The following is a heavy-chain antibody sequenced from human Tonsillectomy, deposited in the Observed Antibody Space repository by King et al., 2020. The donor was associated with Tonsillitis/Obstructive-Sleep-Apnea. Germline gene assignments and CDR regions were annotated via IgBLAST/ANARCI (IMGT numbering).Heavy chain of an antibody. Sequence: VQLVESGGGLVQPGGSLRLSCAASGFTFSSYWMHWFRQAPGKGLVWVSRINSDGSSTSYADSVKGRFTISRDNAKNTLYLQMNSLRAEDTAVYYCARDTIDWLVNYYYYYMDVWGKGTTVTVSS. CDR3: ARDTIDWLVNYYYYYMDV. D-gene: IGHD3-9*01. J-gene: IGHJ6*03. CDR2: INSDGSST. CDR1: GFTFSSYW. V-gene: IGHV3-74*01.